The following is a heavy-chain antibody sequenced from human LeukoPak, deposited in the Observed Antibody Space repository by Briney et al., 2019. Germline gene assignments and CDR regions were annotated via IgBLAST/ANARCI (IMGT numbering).Heavy chain of an antibody. D-gene: IGHD4-4*01. CDR3: AREERVLGVYSNHPHYYGMDV. CDR1: GFTFSSYS. Sequence: GGSLRLSCAASGFTFSSYSMNWVRQAPGKGLEWVSTISSSSSYIYYADSVKGRFTISRDNAKNSLYLQMNSLRAEDTAVYYCAREERVLGVYSNHPHYYGMDVWGQGTTVTVSS. J-gene: IGHJ6*02. V-gene: IGHV3-21*01. CDR2: ISSSSSYI.